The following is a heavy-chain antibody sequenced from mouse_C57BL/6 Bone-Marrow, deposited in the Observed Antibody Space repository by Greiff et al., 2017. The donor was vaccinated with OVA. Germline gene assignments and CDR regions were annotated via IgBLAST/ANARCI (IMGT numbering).Heavy chain of an antibody. CDR2: IYPGDGDT. D-gene: IGHD2-3*01. Sequence: VQLVESGPELVKPGASVKISCKASGYAFSSSWMNWVKQRPGKGLEWIGRIYPGDGDTNYNGKFKGKATLTADKYSSTACMQLSSLTSEDSAVYFCARHEDGYYASYFDYWGQGTTLTVSS. J-gene: IGHJ2*01. V-gene: IGHV1-82*01. CDR1: GYAFSSSW. CDR3: ARHEDGYYASYFDY.